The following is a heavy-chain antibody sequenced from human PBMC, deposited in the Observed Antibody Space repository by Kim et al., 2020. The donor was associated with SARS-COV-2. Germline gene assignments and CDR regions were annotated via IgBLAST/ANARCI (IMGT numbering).Heavy chain of an antibody. CDR1: GFTFSSYA. Sequence: GGSLRLSCAASGFTFSSYAMSWVRQAPGKGLEWVSAISGSGGSTYYADSVKGRFTISRDNSKNTLYLQMNSLRAEDTAVYYCAKVLAPNLSYVGNAFDIWGQGTMVTVSS. CDR2: ISGSGGST. D-gene: IGHD1-26*01. V-gene: IGHV3-23*01. CDR3: AKVLAPNLSYVGNAFDI. J-gene: IGHJ3*02.